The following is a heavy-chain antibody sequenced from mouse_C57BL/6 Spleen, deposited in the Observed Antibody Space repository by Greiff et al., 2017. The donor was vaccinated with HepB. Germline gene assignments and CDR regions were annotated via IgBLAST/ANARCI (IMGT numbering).Heavy chain of an antibody. CDR1: GYTFTDYY. D-gene: IGHD4-1*01. CDR3: AGVPWDVGYAMDY. J-gene: IGHJ4*01. V-gene: IGHV1-26*01. CDR2: INPNNGGT. Sequence: EVQLQQSGPELVKPGASVKISCKASGYTFTDYYMNWVKQSHGKSLEWIGDINPNNGGTSYNQKFKGKATLTVDKSSSTAYMELRSLTSEDSAVYYCAGVPWDVGYAMDYWGQGTSVTVSS.